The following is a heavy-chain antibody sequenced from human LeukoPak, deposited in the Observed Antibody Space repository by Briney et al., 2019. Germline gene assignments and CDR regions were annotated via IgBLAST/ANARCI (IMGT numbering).Heavy chain of an antibody. CDR1: GGSISSGDYY. CDR3: ARGCSSTSCYLRMDV. J-gene: IGHJ6*02. Sequence: PSETLSLTCTVSGGSISSGDYYWSWIRQPPGKGLEWIGYIYYSGSTYYNPSLKSRVTISVDTSKNQFSLKLSSVTATDTAVYYCARGCSSTSCYLRMDVWGQGTTVTVSS. D-gene: IGHD2-2*01. CDR2: IYYSGST. V-gene: IGHV4-30-4*01.